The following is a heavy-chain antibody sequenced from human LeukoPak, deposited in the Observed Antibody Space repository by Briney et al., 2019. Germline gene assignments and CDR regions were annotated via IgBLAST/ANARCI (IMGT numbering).Heavy chain of an antibody. D-gene: IGHD6-19*01. CDR2: ISNDGGNK. Sequence: GGSLRLSCAASGFTFSTYGMHWVRQAPGKGLEWVAIISNDGGNKYYADSVKGRFTISRDNSKNTLYLQMNSLRAEDTAVYCCAKDRYNSGLLDYWGQGTLVIVSS. J-gene: IGHJ4*02. V-gene: IGHV3-30*18. CDR1: GFTFSTYG. CDR3: AKDRYNSGLLDY.